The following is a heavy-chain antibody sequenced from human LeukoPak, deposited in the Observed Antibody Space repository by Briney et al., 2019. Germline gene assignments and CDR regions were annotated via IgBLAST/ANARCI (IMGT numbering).Heavy chain of an antibody. CDR3: ARTYSSGWFKYYYYYYYMDV. Sequence: MTSETLSLTCTISGGSISSYYWSWIRQPPGKGLEWIGYIYYSGSTNYNPSLKSRVTISVDTSKNQFSLKLSSVTAADTAVYYCARTYSSGWFKYYYYYYYMDVWGKGTTVTISS. J-gene: IGHJ6*03. V-gene: IGHV4-59*01. CDR1: GGSISSYY. D-gene: IGHD6-19*01. CDR2: IYYSGST.